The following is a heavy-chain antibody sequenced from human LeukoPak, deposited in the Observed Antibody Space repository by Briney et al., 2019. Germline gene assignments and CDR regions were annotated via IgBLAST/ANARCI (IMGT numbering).Heavy chain of an antibody. V-gene: IGHV3-33*01. CDR3: ARDIALGVIVPDDY. CDR1: GFTFSSYG. CDR2: IWYDGNNK. J-gene: IGHJ4*02. D-gene: IGHD3-16*02. Sequence: PGRSLRLSCAASGFTFSSYGMHWVRQAPGKGLEWVAVIWYDGNNKYYADSVKGRFAISRDNSKNTLYLQMNSLRAEDTAVYYCARDIALGVIVPDDYWGQGTLVTVSS.